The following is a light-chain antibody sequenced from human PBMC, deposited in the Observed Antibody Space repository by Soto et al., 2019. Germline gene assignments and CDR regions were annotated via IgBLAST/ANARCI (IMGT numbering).Light chain of an antibody. V-gene: IGLV2-23*01. CDR2: EDT. J-gene: IGLJ1*01. CDR1: SSDVGNYNL. Sequence: QSALTQPASVSGSAGQSITISCTGTSSDVGNYNLVSWYLHHPGKAPKLLIYEDTKRPSGVSNRFSGSRSGNTTSLTVSGLQAEDETDYYCCSSAGSSTYVFGTGTKVTVL. CDR3: CSSAGSSTYV.